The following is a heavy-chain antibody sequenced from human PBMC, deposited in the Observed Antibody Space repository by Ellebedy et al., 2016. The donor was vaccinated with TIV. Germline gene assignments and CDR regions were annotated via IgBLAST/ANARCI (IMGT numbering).Heavy chain of an antibody. CDR1: GYSISSGFY. Sequence: MPSETLSLTCSVSGYSISSGFYWGWIRQPPGKGLEWIGNIYHSGSSYYNPSLESRVTISVDTSKNQLSLKLSSVTAADTAVYYCARQEGYITGTARYWGQGTLVTVSS. J-gene: IGHJ4*02. D-gene: IGHD1-7*01. V-gene: IGHV4-38-2*02. CDR3: ARQEGYITGTARY. CDR2: IYHSGSS.